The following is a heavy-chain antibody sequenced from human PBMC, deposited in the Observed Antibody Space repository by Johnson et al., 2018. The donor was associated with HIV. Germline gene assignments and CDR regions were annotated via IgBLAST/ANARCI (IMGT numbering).Heavy chain of an antibody. D-gene: IGHD6-13*01. CDR2: ISYDGSNK. Sequence: VQLVESGGGLVQPGRSLRLSCAASGFTFSSYAMHWVRQAPGKGLEWVAVISYDGSNKYYADSVKGRFTISRDNAKNSLDLQMNSLRAEDTAVYYCAKNWGPAAASSHDAFDSWGQGTMVTVSS. V-gene: IGHV3-30-3*02. CDR3: AKNWGPAAASSHDAFDS. CDR1: GFTFSSYA. J-gene: IGHJ3*02.